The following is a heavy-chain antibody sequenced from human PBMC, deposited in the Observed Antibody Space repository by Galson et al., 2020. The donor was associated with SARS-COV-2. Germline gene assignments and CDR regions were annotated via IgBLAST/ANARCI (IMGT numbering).Heavy chain of an antibody. J-gene: IGHJ6*02. CDR3: AKPHYSTSSNNYRLDV. CDR1: GFPFSNYA. V-gene: IGHV3-23*01. CDR2: ISSSGDNT. D-gene: IGHD6-6*01. Sequence: GESLKISCGASGFPFSNYAMSWVRQAPGKGLEWASDISSSGDNTEYADSVRGRFTISRDNSKNTLSLQMNTLRVEDTAVYYCAKPHYSTSSNNYRLDVWGPGTTVTVSS.